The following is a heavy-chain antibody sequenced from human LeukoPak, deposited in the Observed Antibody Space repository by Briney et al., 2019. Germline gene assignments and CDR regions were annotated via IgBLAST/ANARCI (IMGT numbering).Heavy chain of an antibody. CDR2: IYTSGST. J-gene: IGHJ3*02. V-gene: IGHV4-4*07. Sequence: ETLSLTCTVSGGSISSYHWSWIRQPAGKGLEWIGRIYTSGSTNYNPSLQSRVTMSVDTSKNQFSLKLSSVTAADTAVYYCATLGYCSSTSCYGAFDIWGQGTMVTVSS. CDR1: GGSISSYH. D-gene: IGHD2-2*01. CDR3: ATLGYCSSTSCYGAFDI.